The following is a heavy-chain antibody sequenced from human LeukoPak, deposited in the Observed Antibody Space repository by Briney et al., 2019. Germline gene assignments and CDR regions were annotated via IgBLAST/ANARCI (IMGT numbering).Heavy chain of an antibody. D-gene: IGHD6-13*01. Sequence: TSETLSLTCAVYCGSFSGYYWSWIRQPPGKGLEWIGEINHSGSTNYNPSLKSRVTISVDTSKNQFSLKLSSVTAADTAVYYCARGGIAAAGVAYYYYYGMDVWGQGTTVTVSS. CDR3: ARGGIAAAGVAYYYYYGMDV. CDR1: CGSFSGYY. J-gene: IGHJ6*02. V-gene: IGHV4-34*01. CDR2: INHSGST.